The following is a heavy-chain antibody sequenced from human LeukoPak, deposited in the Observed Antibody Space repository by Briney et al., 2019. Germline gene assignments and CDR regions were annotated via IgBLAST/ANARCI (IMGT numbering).Heavy chain of an antibody. D-gene: IGHD2-15*01. J-gene: IGHJ1*01. Sequence: ASVKVSCKAFGYNFTSYYMHWVGQAPGQGLEWMGIINPSGGSTSYAQKFQGRVTMTRDTSTSTVYMELRSLRSEDTAVYYCARVLGYCSGGRCSEYFQHWGQGNLVTVSS. CDR2: INPSGGST. V-gene: IGHV1-46*01. CDR3: ARVLGYCSGGRCSEYFQH. CDR1: GYNFTSYY.